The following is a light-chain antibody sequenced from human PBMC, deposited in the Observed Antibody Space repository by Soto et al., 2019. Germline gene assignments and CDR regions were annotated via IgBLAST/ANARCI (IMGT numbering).Light chain of an antibody. V-gene: IGKV3-20*01. CDR1: QTVRNNY. CDR3: QPFSSYPLT. Sequence: EVVLTQSPGTLSLSVGERASLSCRASQTVRNNYLAWYQQKPGQAPRLLIYDASSRATGIPDRFSGGGSGTDFTLPISRLEPEDFAVYYCQPFSSYPLTFGGGTKVDI. CDR2: DAS. J-gene: IGKJ4*01.